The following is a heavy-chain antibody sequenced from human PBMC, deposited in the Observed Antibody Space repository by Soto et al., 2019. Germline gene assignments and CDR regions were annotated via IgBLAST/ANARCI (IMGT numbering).Heavy chain of an antibody. D-gene: IGHD6-6*01. CDR2: ISSSGSTI. V-gene: IGHV3-11*01. Sequence: GGSLRLSCAASGFTLSDYYMSWIRQAPGKGLEWVSYISSSGSTIYYADSVKGRFTISRDNAKNSLYLQMNSLRAEDTAVYYCAREGSSSSSDIRFDPWGQGTLVTVSS. J-gene: IGHJ5*02. CDR3: AREGSSSSSDIRFDP. CDR1: GFTLSDYY.